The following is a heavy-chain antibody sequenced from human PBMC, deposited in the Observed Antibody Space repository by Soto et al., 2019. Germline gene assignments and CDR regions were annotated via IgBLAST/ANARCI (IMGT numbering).Heavy chain of an antibody. Sequence: EVQLLESGGGLVQPGGSLRLSCAASGLTFSNYAMSWVRQAPGKGLEWVSTITGGDGSTYYADSVKGRFTISRDTPKNTLYLELNTLGPEDTAVYYCAKPVAGDWFFDLWGRGTLVTVSS. CDR3: AKPVAGDWFFDL. V-gene: IGHV3-23*01. J-gene: IGHJ2*01. CDR2: ITGGDGST. D-gene: IGHD6-19*01. CDR1: GLTFSNYA.